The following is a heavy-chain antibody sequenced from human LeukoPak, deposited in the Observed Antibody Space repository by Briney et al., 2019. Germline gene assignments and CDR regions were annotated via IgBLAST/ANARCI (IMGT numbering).Heavy chain of an antibody. J-gene: IGHJ6*03. CDR1: GYTFTSYY. Sequence: ASAKVSCKASGYTFTSYYMHWVRQAPGQGLEWMGIINPSGGSTSYAQKFQGRVTMTRDMSTSTVYMELSSLRSEDTAVYYCARLQPHRLESTSNYYYSYMDVWGKGTTVTVSS. D-gene: IGHD2/OR15-2a*01. CDR2: INPSGGST. V-gene: IGHV1-46*01. CDR3: ARLQPHRLESTSNYYYSYMDV.